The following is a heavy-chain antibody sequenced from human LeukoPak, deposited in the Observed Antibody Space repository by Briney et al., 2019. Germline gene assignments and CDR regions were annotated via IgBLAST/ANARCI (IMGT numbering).Heavy chain of an antibody. J-gene: IGHJ4*02. Sequence: SETLSLTCTVSGGSISSDYWNWIRQPPGKGLEWIGYIYYSGSTYYNPSLKSRVTISVDTSKNQFSLKLSSVTAADTAVYYCASSSGYDYEDYFDYWGQGTLVTVSS. D-gene: IGHD5-12*01. V-gene: IGHV4-30-4*08. CDR2: IYYSGST. CDR3: ASSSGYDYEDYFDY. CDR1: GGSISSDY.